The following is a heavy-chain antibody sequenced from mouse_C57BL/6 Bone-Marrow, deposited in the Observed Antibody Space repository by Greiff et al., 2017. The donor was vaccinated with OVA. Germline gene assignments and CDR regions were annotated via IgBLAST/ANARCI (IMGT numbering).Heavy chain of an antibody. Sequence: EVKVEESGGGLVQPGGSLKLSCAASGFTFSDYYMYWVRQTPEKRLEWVAYISNGGGSTYYPDTVKGRFTISRDNAKNTLYLQMSRLKSEDTAMYYCARHGTTVVASRYWYFDVWGTGTTVTVSS. J-gene: IGHJ1*03. D-gene: IGHD1-1*01. CDR2: ISNGGGST. CDR3: ARHGTTVVASRYWYFDV. CDR1: GFTFSDYY. V-gene: IGHV5-12*01.